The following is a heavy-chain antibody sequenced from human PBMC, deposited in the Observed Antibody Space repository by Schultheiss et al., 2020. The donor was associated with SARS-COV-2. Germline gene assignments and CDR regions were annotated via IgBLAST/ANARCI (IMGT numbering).Heavy chain of an antibody. CDR3: AKDMAAATSLVDY. CDR2: ISSSSSYI. CDR1: GFTVSSNY. D-gene: IGHD2-15*01. Sequence: GGSLRLSCAASGFTVSSNYMSWVRQAPGKGLEWVSSISSSSSYIYYADSVKGRFTISRDNAKNSLYLQMNSLRAEDTAVYYCAKDMAAATSLVDYWGQGTLVTVSS. J-gene: IGHJ4*02. V-gene: IGHV3-21*01.